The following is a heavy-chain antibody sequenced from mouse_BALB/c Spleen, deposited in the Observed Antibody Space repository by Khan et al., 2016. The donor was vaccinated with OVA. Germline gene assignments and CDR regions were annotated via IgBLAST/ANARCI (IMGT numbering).Heavy chain of an antibody. CDR2: IIPNNGGT. V-gene: IGHV1-18*01. Sequence: DVQLQESGPELVKPGASVKISCKTSGYTFTEYTMHWVKQSHGKSLEWIGGIIPNNGGTNYNQKFMVKATLTVDKSSRTAYMELRSLPSEDSAVYYCARGAYYRYDGYFDVWGAGTTVTVSS. CDR3: ARGAYYRYDGYFDV. CDR1: GYTFTEYT. J-gene: IGHJ1*01. D-gene: IGHD2-14*01.